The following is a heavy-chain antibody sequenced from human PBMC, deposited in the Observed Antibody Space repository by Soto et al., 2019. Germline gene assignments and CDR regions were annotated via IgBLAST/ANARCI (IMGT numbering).Heavy chain of an antibody. V-gene: IGHV1-2*02. D-gene: IGHD3-9*01. Sequence: ASVNVSCKASGYTFPAFYMNWVRQAPGQGLEWMGWVNPNTGVTKYAQKFQGRVTMTRDTSINTAYMELSGLTSDDTAVYYCTTLRLDPWGQGTLVTVSS. CDR3: TTLRLDP. CDR2: VNPNTGVT. CDR1: GYTFPAFY. J-gene: IGHJ5*02.